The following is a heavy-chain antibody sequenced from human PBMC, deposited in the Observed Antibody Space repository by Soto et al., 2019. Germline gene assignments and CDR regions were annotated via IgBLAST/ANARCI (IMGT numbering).Heavy chain of an antibody. CDR3: TRGGIWGVSWNWFDT. J-gene: IGHJ5*02. Sequence: EVQLVESGGGLVQPGGSLRLSCAASGFTFSSQDMHWVRQVTGKGVEWVSGIDSAGDAKYPASVKGRFTISRENAKNSLYLQMNSLRVEDTAVYYCTRGGIWGVSWNWFDTWGQGTLVTVSS. V-gene: IGHV3-13*01. CDR1: GFTFSSQD. CDR2: IDSAGDA. D-gene: IGHD3-10*01.